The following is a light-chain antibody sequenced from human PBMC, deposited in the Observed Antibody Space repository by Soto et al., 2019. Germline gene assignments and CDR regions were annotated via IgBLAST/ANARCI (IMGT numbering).Light chain of an antibody. CDR3: QQYNIYPVT. Sequence: DIQMTQSPSTLSASVGDRVTITCRASQRISSWLAWYQQKPGKAPKVLMYDASSLESGVPSRFSGSGSGTEFTLTISSLQPDDFATYYCQQYNIYPVTFGQGTKLEIK. CDR2: DAS. J-gene: IGKJ2*01. V-gene: IGKV1-5*01. CDR1: QRISSW.